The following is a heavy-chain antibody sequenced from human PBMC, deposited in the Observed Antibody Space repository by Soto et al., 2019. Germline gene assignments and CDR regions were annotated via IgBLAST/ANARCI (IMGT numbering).Heavy chain of an antibody. CDR3: ARVSGWLQLLDY. D-gene: IGHD4-4*01. CDR2: IHYSGST. V-gene: IGHV4-30-4*01. Sequence: QVQLQESGPGLVKPSQTLSLTCTVSGGSISSGDYYWSWIRQPPGKGLEWIGHIHYSGSTYYNPSLKSRVNISVDTSKNQFSLILRSVTAADTAVYYCARVSGWLQLLDYLGQGTLVTVSP. J-gene: IGHJ4*02. CDR1: GGSISSGDYY.